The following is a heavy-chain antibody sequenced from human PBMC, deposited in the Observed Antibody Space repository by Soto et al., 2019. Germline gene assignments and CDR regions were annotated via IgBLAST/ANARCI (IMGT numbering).Heavy chain of an antibody. CDR1: KYTFTGYY. CDR3: TRGVQLNNSWFVPLY. Sequence: QVQLVQSGAEVKKPGASVRVSCKTSKYTFTGYYIHWVRQAPGQGLEWMGWINPYNGDTNYAQKFQGWVTMTRDTSTSTLYMELSRLKSDDTAMYYCTRGVQLNNSWFVPLYWGQGTLVTVSS. V-gene: IGHV1-2*04. CDR2: INPYNGDT. J-gene: IGHJ4*02. D-gene: IGHD6-13*01.